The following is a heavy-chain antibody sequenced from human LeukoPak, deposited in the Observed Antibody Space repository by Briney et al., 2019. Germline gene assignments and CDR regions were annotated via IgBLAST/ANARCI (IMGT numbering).Heavy chain of an antibody. CDR3: AKVGGTTLLEFGY. D-gene: IGHD1-1*01. Sequence: GGSLRLSCAASRFTFSSYAMSWVRQAPGKGLEWVSGISGSGGSTYYADSVKGRFTVSRDNSKNTLYLQMNSLRAEDTAVYYCAKVGGTTLLEFGYWGQGTLVTVSS. CDR2: ISGSGGST. CDR1: RFTFSSYA. V-gene: IGHV3-23*01. J-gene: IGHJ4*02.